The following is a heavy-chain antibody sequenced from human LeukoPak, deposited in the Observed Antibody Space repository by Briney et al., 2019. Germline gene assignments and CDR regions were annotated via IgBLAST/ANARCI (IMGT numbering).Heavy chain of an antibody. CDR2: VNHSGST. Sequence: PSETLSLTCAVYGGSFSGCYWSWIRQPPGKGLEWIGEVNHSGSTNYNPSLKSRVTISVDTSKNQFSLKLSSVTAADTAVYYCARAGSSSWYRLNWFDPWGQGTLVTVSS. CDR3: ARAGSSSWYRLNWFDP. D-gene: IGHD6-13*01. V-gene: IGHV4-34*01. CDR1: GGSFSGCY. J-gene: IGHJ5*02.